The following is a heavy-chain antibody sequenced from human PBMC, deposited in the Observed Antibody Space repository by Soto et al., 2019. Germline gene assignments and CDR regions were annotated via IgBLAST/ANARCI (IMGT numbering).Heavy chain of an antibody. CDR3: ARDDPEYSSSAWFDP. D-gene: IGHD6-6*01. CDR1: GYSISSGYY. Sequence: KPSETLSLTCAVSGYSISSGYYWGWIRQPPGKGLEWIGSIYHSGSTYYNPSLKSRVTISVDTSKNQFSLKLSSVTAADTAVYYCARDDPEYSSSAWFDPWGQGTLVTVSS. V-gene: IGHV4-38-2*02. J-gene: IGHJ5*02. CDR2: IYHSGST.